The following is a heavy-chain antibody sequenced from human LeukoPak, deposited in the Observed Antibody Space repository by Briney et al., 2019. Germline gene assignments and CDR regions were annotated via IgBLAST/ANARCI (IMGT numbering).Heavy chain of an antibody. V-gene: IGHV3-30*18. CDR3: AKDGGSGSPFDY. CDR2: ISYDGSNK. D-gene: IGHD1-26*01. Sequence: QPGGSLRLSCAASGFTFSSYGMHWVRQAPGKGLEWVAVISYDGSNKYYADSVKGRFTISRDNSKNTLYLQMNSLRAEDTAVYYCAKDGGSGSPFDYWGQGTLVTVSS. J-gene: IGHJ4*02. CDR1: GFTFSSYG.